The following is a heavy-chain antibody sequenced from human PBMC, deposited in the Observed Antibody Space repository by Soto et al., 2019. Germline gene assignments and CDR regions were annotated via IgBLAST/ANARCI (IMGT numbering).Heavy chain of an antibody. D-gene: IGHD3-3*01. CDR1: GASISSYY. Sequence: SETLSLTCNVSGASISSYYWSWIRQPPEKGLEWIGYIYYSGSTNYNPSLKSRVTISVDTSKNQFSLKLSSVTAADTAVYYCARVSGITIFGVLIRPSGYYYGMDVWGQGTTVT. CDR3: ARVSGITIFGVLIRPSGYYYGMDV. CDR2: IYYSGST. J-gene: IGHJ6*02. V-gene: IGHV4-59*01.